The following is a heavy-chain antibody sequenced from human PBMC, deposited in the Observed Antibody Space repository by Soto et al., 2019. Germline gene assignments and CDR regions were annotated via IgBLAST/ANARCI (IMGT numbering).Heavy chain of an antibody. V-gene: IGHV1-2*04. Sequence: GASVKVSCKASGYTFIDYFIHWLRQAPGQGLEWMGWINPNSGGTNYAQKFQGWVTMTRDTSISTAYMELSRLRSDDTAVYYCARAHYDFWSGYNSNWFDPWGQGTLVTVSS. D-gene: IGHD3-3*01. CDR2: INPNSGGT. CDR1: GYTFIDYF. CDR3: ARAHYDFWSGYNSNWFDP. J-gene: IGHJ5*02.